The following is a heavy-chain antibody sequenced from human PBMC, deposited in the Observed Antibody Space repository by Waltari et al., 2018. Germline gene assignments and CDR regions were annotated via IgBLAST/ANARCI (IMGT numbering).Heavy chain of an antibody. V-gene: IGHV1-69-2*01. Sequence: EVQLVQSGAEVKKPGATVKISCKASGYTIPDNYLHWVQQAPGKGLEWMGRVDPEDGETIYAEKFQGRVTITADTSTDTAYMELSSLRSEDTAVYYCATTHGAPYFQHWGQGTLVTVSS. CDR2: VDPEDGET. CDR1: GYTIPDNY. CDR3: ATTHGAPYFQH. D-gene: IGHD3-16*01. J-gene: IGHJ1*01.